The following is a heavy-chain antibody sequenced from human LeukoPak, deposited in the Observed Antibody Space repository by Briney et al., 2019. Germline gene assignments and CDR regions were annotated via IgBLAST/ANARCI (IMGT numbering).Heavy chain of an antibody. CDR1: GGSISSGDYY. CDR3: ARHSSSLDAFDI. Sequence: SETLSLTCTVSGGSISSGDYYWSWIRQPPGKGLEWIGYIYYSGSTNYNPSLKSRVTISVDTSKNQFSLKLSSVTAADTAVYYCARHSSSLDAFDIWGQGTMVTVSS. D-gene: IGHD6-13*01. J-gene: IGHJ3*02. CDR2: IYYSGST. V-gene: IGHV4-61*08.